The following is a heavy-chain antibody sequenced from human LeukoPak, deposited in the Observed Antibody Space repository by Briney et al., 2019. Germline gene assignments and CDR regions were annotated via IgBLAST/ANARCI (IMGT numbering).Heavy chain of an antibody. CDR2: ISGSGGST. CDR3: AKDQSRWELPTSYDY. J-gene: IGHJ4*02. CDR1: GFTVSSNY. Sequence: PGVSLRLSCAASGFTVSSNYMIWVRHAPGQGLVWVSGISGSGGSTYYADSVKGRFTISRDNSKNTLYLQMNSLRAEDTAVYYCAKDQSRWELPTSYDYWGPGILVTVSS. V-gene: IGHV3-23*01. D-gene: IGHD1-26*01.